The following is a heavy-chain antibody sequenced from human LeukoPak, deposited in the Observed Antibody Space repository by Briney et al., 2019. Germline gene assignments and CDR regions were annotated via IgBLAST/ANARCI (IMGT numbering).Heavy chain of an antibody. V-gene: IGHV3-30-3*01. J-gene: IGHJ4*02. Sequence: GGSLRLSCVASGFTFSTYAMEWVRQAPGKGLEGVAVISSDGSSKYYADSVRGRFTISRDNSKNTLYLQMNSLRPEDTAVYYCAIIPLGGRFDYWGQGTLVTVSS. CDR1: GFTFSTYA. D-gene: IGHD3-10*01. CDR2: ISSDGSSK. CDR3: AIIPLGGRFDY.